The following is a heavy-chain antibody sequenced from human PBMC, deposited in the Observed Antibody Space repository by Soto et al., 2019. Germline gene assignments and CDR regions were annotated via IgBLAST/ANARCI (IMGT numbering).Heavy chain of an antibody. D-gene: IGHD3-10*01. CDR2: IYYTGST. Sequence: QVQLQESSPGLIKPSETLSVTCSVSGTSIRGYYWTWIRQPPGRGLEWIRYIYYTGSTKYNLALKSRVTISVDTSRSQISLRLNSVTAADTAVYYCAREVSSFGSNHFVSWGQGALVTVSS. J-gene: IGHJ4*02. CDR3: AREVSSFGSNHFVS. CDR1: GTSIRGYY. V-gene: IGHV4-59*01.